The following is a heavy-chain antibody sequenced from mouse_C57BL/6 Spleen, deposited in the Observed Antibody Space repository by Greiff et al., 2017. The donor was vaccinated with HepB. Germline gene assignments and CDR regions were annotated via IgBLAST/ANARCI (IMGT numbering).Heavy chain of an antibody. CDR1: GFTFSDYY. V-gene: IGHV5-16*02. CDR3: ASRGSYYDDDGGYFDV. Sequence: EVQLVESEGGLVQPGSSMKLSCTASGFTFSDYYMAWVRQVPEKGLEWVANINYDGSGTYYRDSLKSRFIISSDNAKNILYLQMTSLKSEDTATYYGASRGSYYDDDGGYFDVWGTGTTVTVSS. J-gene: IGHJ1*03. CDR2: INYDGSGT. D-gene: IGHD2-4*01.